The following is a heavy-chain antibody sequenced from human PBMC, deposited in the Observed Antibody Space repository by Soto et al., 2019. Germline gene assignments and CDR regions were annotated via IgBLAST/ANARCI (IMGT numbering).Heavy chain of an antibody. CDR3: ARADIVVVPAAPYDAFDI. CDR1: GYSLTSYW. V-gene: IGHV5-51*01. D-gene: IGHD2-2*01. J-gene: IGHJ3*02. Sequence: PGESLKISCKGSGYSLTSYWIGWVRQMPGKGLEWMGIIYPGDSDTRYSPSFQGQVTISADKSISTAYLQWSSLKASDTAMYYCARADIVVVPAAPYDAFDIWGQGTMVTVSS. CDR2: IYPGDSDT.